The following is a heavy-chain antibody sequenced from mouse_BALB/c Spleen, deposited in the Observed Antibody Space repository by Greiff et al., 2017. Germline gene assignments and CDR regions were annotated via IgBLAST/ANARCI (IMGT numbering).Heavy chain of an antibody. D-gene: IGHD1-1*01. CDR2: IYPGDGDT. J-gene: IGHJ1*01. CDR3: AKGYGSRRWYFDV. Sequence: VQLQQSGPELVKPGASVKISCKASGYAFSSSWMNWVKQRPGQGLEWIGRIYPGDGDTNYNGKFKGKATLTADKSSSTAYMQLSSLTSVDSAVYFCAKGYGSRRWYFDVWGAGTTVTVSS. CDR1: GYAFSSSW. V-gene: IGHV1-82*01.